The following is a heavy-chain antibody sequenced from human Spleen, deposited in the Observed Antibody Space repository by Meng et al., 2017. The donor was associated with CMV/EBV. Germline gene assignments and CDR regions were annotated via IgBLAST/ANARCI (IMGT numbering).Heavy chain of an antibody. Sequence: GESLKISCAASGFTFSSYAMHWVRQAPGKGLEWVTIISYDGTTQYYADSVKGRFTISRDNSKNTLYLQMNSLRAEDTAVYYCAREYKACGGDCYSYYYYYGMDV. D-gene: IGHD2-21*01. J-gene: IGHJ6*01. CDR2: ISYDGTTQ. CDR3: AREYKACGGDCYSYYYYYGMDV. CDR1: GFTFSSYA. V-gene: IGHV3-30-3*01.